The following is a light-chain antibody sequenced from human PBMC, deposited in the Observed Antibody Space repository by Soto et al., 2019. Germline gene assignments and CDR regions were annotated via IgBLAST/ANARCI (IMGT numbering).Light chain of an antibody. Sequence: DIQMTQSPSSLSASVGDRVTITCRASQSISSYLKWYRQKPGKVPKLLIYSASNLQSGVPSRFSGSGSGTDFTLTISSLQPEDVATYYGQRTYSAPLTFGGGTKVDIK. CDR3: QRTYSAPLT. CDR2: SAS. V-gene: IGKV1-39*01. CDR1: QSISSY. J-gene: IGKJ4*01.